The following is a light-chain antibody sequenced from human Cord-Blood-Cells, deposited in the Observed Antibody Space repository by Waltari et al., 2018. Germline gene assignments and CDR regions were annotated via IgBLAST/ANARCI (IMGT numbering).Light chain of an antibody. CDR2: YAS. J-gene: IGKJ3*01. CDR1: QSIGSS. V-gene: IGKV6-21*02. CDR3: HQSSSLPFT. Sequence: EIVMTQFPDFQSVTPKEKVTITCRSSQSIGSSLQWYQQKPDQSPKLLIKYASQSISGCPSRFSGSGSGTDFTRTINSLEAEYAASYYCHQSSSLPFTFGPGTRVDI.